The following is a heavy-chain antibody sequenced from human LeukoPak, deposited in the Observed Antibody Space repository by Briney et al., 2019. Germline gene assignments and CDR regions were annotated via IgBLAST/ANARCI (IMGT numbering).Heavy chain of an antibody. Sequence: SETLSLTCTVSGGSISSSSYYWGWIRQPPGKGLEWIGEINHSGSTNYNPSLKSRVTISVDTSKNQFSLKLSSVTAADTAVYYCARDSGWSIDYWGQGTLVTVSS. CDR2: INHSGST. CDR1: GGSISSSSYY. CDR3: ARDSGWSIDY. D-gene: IGHD6-19*01. V-gene: IGHV4-39*07. J-gene: IGHJ4*02.